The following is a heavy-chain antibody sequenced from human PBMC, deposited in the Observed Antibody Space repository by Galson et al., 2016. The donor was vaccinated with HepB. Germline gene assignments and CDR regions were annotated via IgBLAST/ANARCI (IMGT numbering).Heavy chain of an antibody. CDR3: ARQGRDDDFWSGYPHQNWYFDL. CDR1: GDSISSSRFH. D-gene: IGHD3-3*01. Sequence: SETLSLTCSVSGDSISSSRFHWGWIRQPPGKGLEWIGSIFYSGSPYYNPSLKSRVTISVDTSKNQFSLNLSSVTAADTAVYYCARQGRDDDFWSGYPHQNWYFDLWGRGTLVTVSS. V-gene: IGHV4-39*01. CDR2: IFYSGSP. J-gene: IGHJ2*01.